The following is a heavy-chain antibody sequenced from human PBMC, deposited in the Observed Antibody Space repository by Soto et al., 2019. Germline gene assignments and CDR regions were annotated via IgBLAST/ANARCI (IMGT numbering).Heavy chain of an antibody. V-gene: IGHV1-46*03. CDR3: ARDRWVVVVPAANLFDY. D-gene: IGHD2-2*01. Sequence: ASVKVSCKASGYTFTSYYXHWVRQAPXQGLEWMGIINPSGGSTSYAQKFQGRVTMTRDTSTSTVYMELSSLRSEDTAVYYCARDRWVVVVPAANLFDYWGQGTLVTVSS. CDR1: GYTFTSYY. CDR2: INPSGGST. J-gene: IGHJ4*02.